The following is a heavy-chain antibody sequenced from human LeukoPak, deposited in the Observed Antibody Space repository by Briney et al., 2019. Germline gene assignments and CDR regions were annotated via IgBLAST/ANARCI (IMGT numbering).Heavy chain of an antibody. CDR3: AKAEVAGTVGATDY. CDR1: GFTFSSYA. J-gene: IGHJ4*02. D-gene: IGHD6-19*01. Sequence: PGGSLRLSCAASGFTFSSYAMSWVRQAPGKGLEWVSAISGSGGSTYYADSVKGRFTISRDNSKNTLYLQMNSLRAEETAVYYCAKAEVAGTVGATDYWGQGTLVTVSS. V-gene: IGHV3-23*01. CDR2: ISGSGGST.